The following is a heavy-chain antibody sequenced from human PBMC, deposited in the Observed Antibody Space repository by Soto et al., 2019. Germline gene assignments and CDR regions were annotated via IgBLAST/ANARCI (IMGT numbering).Heavy chain of an antibody. CDR2: INPNSGGT. V-gene: IGHV1-2*04. D-gene: IGHD2-15*01. J-gene: IGHJ6*02. Sequence: QVQLVQSGAEVKKPGASVKVSCKASGYTFTGYYMHWVRQAPGQGLEWMGWINPNSGGTNYAQKFQGWVTMTRETSISTAYMELSRLRSDDTAVYYCARQIGGGSFNSYYYYYGMDVWGQGTTVTVSS. CDR1: GYTFTGYY. CDR3: ARQIGGGSFNSYYYYYGMDV.